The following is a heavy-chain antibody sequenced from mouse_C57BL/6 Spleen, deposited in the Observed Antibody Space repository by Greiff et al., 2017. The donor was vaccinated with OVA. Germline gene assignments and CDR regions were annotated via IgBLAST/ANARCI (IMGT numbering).Heavy chain of an antibody. Sequence: VQLQQPGAELVRPGTSVKLSCKASGYTFTSYWMHWVKQRPGQGLEWIGVIDPSDSYTNYNQKFKGKATLTVDTSSSTAYMQLSSLTSEDSAVYYCARHHYYAMDYWGQGTSVTVSS. CDR3: ARHHYYAMDY. J-gene: IGHJ4*01. CDR2: IDPSDSYT. CDR1: GYTFTSYW. V-gene: IGHV1-59*01.